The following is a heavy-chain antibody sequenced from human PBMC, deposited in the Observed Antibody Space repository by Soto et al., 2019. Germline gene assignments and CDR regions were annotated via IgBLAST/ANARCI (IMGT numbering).Heavy chain of an antibody. CDR1: GFTFSSYG. CDR2: ISYDGSNK. Sequence: PGRSLRLSCAASGFTFSSYGMHWVRQAPGKGLEWVAVISYDGSNKYYADSVKGRFTISRDNSKNTLYLQMNSLRAEDTAVYYCAKLPGGDDSVVVPAAIPTYYYYGMDVWGQGTTVTVSS. J-gene: IGHJ6*02. CDR3: AKLPGGDDSVVVPAAIPTYYYYGMDV. D-gene: IGHD2-2*02. V-gene: IGHV3-30*18.